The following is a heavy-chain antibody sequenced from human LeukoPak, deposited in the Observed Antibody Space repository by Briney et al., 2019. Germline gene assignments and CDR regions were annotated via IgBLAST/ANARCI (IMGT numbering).Heavy chain of an antibody. Sequence: SETLSLTCAVYGGSFSGYYWSWIRQPPGKGLEWIGEINHSGSTNYNPSLKSRVTISVDTSKNQFSLKLSPVTAADTAVYYCASYYYDSSGYYSIDYWGQGTLVTVSS. CDR3: ASYYYDSSGYYSIDY. CDR2: INHSGST. J-gene: IGHJ4*02. V-gene: IGHV4-34*01. CDR1: GGSFSGYY. D-gene: IGHD3-22*01.